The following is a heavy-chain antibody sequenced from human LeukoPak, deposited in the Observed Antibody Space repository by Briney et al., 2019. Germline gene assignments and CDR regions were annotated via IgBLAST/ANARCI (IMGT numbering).Heavy chain of an antibody. Sequence: SETLSLTCTVSGGSISSGDYYWSWIRQPPGTGLEWIGYIYYSGSTYYTPSLRGRVTISVDTSKNQFSLNLSSVTAADTAVYYCARERITLDYWGQGTLVTVSS. CDR1: GGSISSGDYY. CDR2: IYYSGST. V-gene: IGHV4-30-4*01. D-gene: IGHD3-10*01. J-gene: IGHJ4*02. CDR3: ARERITLDY.